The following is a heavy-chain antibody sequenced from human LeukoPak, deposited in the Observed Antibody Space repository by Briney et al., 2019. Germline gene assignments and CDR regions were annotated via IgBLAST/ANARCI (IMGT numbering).Heavy chain of an antibody. J-gene: IGHJ4*02. CDR1: GFTFDDYA. D-gene: IGHD1-1*01. V-gene: IGHV3-43D*03. CDR2: ITWNGGST. CDR3: AKDGRNYFDY. Sequence: GGSLRLSCAASGFTFDDYAMHWVRQAPGKGLEWVSLITWNGGSTYYADSVKGRFTISRDNSKNSLYLQMNSLRAEDTALYYCAKDGRNYFDYWGQGTLVTVSS.